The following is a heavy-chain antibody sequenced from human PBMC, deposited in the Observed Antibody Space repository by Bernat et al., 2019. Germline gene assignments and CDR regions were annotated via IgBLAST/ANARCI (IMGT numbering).Heavy chain of an antibody. D-gene: IGHD2-15*01. Sequence: QVQLVESGGGVVQPGRSLRLSCAASGFTFSSYGMHWVRQAPGKGLEWVAVISYDGSNKYYVDSVKGRLTISRDNSKNMLYLQMNSLRAEDTAVYYCAKDQSECRGGSCYSPDYWGHGTLVTVSS. CDR2: ISYDGSNK. CDR1: GFTFSSYG. V-gene: IGHV3-30*18. J-gene: IGHJ4*01. CDR3: AKDQSECRGGSCYSPDY.